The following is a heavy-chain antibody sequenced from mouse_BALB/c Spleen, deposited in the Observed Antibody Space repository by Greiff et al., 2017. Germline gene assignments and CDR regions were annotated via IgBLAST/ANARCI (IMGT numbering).Heavy chain of an antibody. CDR2: ISYSGST. V-gene: IGHV3-2*02. D-gene: IGHD2-2*01. CDR1: GYSITSDYA. Sequence: EVQRVESGPGLVKPSQSLSLTCTVTGYSITSDYAWNWIRQFPGNKLEWMGYISYSGSTSYNPSLKSRISITRDTSKNQFFLQLNSVTTEDTATYYCARCGYDVGFDYWGQGTTLTVSS. CDR3: ARCGYDVGFDY. J-gene: IGHJ2*01.